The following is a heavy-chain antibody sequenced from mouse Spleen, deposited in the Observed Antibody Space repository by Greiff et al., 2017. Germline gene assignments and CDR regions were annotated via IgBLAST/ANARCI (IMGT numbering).Heavy chain of an antibody. V-gene: IGHV1-19*01. D-gene: IGHD3-1*01. Sequence: EVQLQQSGPVLVKPGASVKMSCKASGYTFTDYYMNWVKQSHGKSLEWIGVINPYNGGTSYNQKFKGKATLTVDKSSSTAYMELNSLTSEDSAVYYCAREGARATTWFAYWGQGTLVTVSA. CDR1: GYTFTDYY. J-gene: IGHJ3*01. CDR3: AREGARATTWFAY. CDR2: INPYNGGT.